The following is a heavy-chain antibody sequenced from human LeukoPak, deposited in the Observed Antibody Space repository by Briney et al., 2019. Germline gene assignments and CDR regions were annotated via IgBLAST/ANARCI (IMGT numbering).Heavy chain of an antibody. CDR2: LWYDGSNE. D-gene: IGHD4-17*01. V-gene: IGHV3-33*06. CDR3: AKGMTTGPRSVYHYMDV. J-gene: IGHJ6*03. CDR1: GFTFRGYG. Sequence: PGGSLRLSCVASGFTFRGYGMHWVRQAPGKGLEWLSLLWYDGSNEYYADSVKGRFTISRDSSKNTLYLQMNSLRAEDTAVYYCAKGMTTGPRSVYHYMDVWGKGTTVTVSS.